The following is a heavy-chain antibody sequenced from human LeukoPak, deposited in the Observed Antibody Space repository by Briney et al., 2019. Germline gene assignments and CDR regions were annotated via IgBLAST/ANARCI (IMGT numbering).Heavy chain of an antibody. J-gene: IGHJ4*02. CDR2: IRSKAYGGTT. Sequence: GRSLRLSCTASGFTFGDYAMSWFRQAPGKGLEWVGFIRSKAYGGTTEYAASVKGRSTISRDDSKSIAYLQMNSLKTEDTAVYYCTRVLRYFDWSYYFDYWGRGTLVTVSS. CDR3: TRVLRYFDWSYYFDY. D-gene: IGHD3-9*01. V-gene: IGHV3-49*03. CDR1: GFTFGDYA.